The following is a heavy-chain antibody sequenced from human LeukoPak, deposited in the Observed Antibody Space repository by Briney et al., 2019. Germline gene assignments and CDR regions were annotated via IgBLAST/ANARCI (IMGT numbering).Heavy chain of an antibody. CDR1: GFTFSSYW. CDR2: INSDGSST. Sequence: GGSLRPSCTASGFTFSSYWMHWVRQAPGKGLVWVSRINSDGSSTTYADSVKGRFTISRDNAKNTLYLQMNSLRAEDTAVYYCATHYYDSSAPVNWGQGTLVTVSS. D-gene: IGHD3-22*01. J-gene: IGHJ4*02. CDR3: ATHYYDSSAPVN. V-gene: IGHV3-74*01.